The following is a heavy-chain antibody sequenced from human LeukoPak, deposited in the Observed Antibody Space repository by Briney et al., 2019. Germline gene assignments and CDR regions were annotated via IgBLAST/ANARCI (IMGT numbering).Heavy chain of an antibody. J-gene: IGHJ1*01. CDR3: ASIAYCGGDCYSTYFQH. CDR2: IYYSGST. CDR1: GGSISSYY. Sequence: SETLSLTCTVSGGSISSYYWSWIRQPPGKGLEWIGYIYYSGSTNYNPSLKSRVTISVDTSKNRFSLKLSSVTAADTAVYYCASIAYCGGDCYSTYFQHWGQGTLVTVSS. D-gene: IGHD2-21*01. V-gene: IGHV4-59*01.